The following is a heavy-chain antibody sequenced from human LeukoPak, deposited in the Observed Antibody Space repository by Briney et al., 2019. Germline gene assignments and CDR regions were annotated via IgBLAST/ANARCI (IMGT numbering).Heavy chain of an antibody. J-gene: IGHJ4*02. D-gene: IGHD5-18*01. CDR2: INPKSGGT. V-gene: IGHV1-2*02. Sequence: ASVKVSCQASGYTFTGYFMHWVRQAPGQGLEWMGWINPKSGGTNYARKFQGRVTMTRDTSISTAYMELSRLGSDDTAVYYCARGRGYNYGHEGSVDFWGQGTLVTVSS. CDR3: ARGRGYNYGHEGSVDF. CDR1: GYTFTGYF.